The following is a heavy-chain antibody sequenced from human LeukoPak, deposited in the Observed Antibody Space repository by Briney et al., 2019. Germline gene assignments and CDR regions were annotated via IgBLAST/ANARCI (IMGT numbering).Heavy chain of an antibody. D-gene: IGHD3-10*01. CDR1: GFNFSMYW. Sequence: GESLRLSCAASGFNFSMYWMTWVRQAPGKGLQWVANIKQDGSEKNYVDSVKGRFTISRDNATNSLYLQMNSLRAEDMAVYYCARTGGMDVWAQGTTVTVSS. V-gene: IGHV3-7*05. J-gene: IGHJ6*02. CDR2: IKQDGSEK. CDR3: ARTGGMDV.